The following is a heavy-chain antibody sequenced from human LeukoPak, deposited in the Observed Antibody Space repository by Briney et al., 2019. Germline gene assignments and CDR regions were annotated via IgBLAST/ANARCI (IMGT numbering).Heavy chain of an antibody. CDR1: GGSISSGGYY. J-gene: IGHJ6*02. CDR3: ARGLPNYYGMDV. V-gene: IGHV4-30-2*01. CDR2: IYHSGSI. Sequence: SQTLSLTCTVSGGSISSGGYYWSWIRQPPGKGLEWIGYIYHSGSIYYNPSLKSRVTISVDRSKNQFSLKLSSVTAEDTAVYYCARGLPNYYGMDVWGQGTTVTVSS.